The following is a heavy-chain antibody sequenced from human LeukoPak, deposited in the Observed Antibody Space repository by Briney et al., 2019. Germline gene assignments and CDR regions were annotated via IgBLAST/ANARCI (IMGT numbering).Heavy chain of an antibody. V-gene: IGHV3-66*02. CDR1: GFTVSGNY. D-gene: IGHD3-22*01. Sequence: PGGSLRLSCAASGFTVSGNYMSWVRQAPGKGLEWVSVIYSGGSTYYADSVKGRFTISRDNSKNTLYLQMNSLRAEDTAVYYCASHDSSGYSFSLYYWGQGTLVTVSS. CDR3: ASHDSSGYSFSLYY. J-gene: IGHJ4*02. CDR2: IYSGGST.